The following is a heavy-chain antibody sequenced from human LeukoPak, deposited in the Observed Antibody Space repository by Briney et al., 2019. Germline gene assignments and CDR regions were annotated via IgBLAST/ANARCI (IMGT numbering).Heavy chain of an antibody. V-gene: IGHV4-59*08. CDR2: IYYSGST. J-gene: IGHJ5*02. CDR1: GGSISSYY. Sequence: SETLSLTCTVSGGSISSYYWSWIRQPPGKGLEWIGYIYYSGSTNYNPSLKSRVTISVDTSKNQFSLKLSSVTAAGTAVYYCARHLNWFGPWGQGTLVTVSS. CDR3: ARHLNWFGP.